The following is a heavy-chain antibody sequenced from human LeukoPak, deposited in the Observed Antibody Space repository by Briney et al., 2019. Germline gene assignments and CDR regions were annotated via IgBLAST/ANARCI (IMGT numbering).Heavy chain of an antibody. Sequence: GESLKISCKCSGYSFTSYWIGWVRQIPGKVLEWMGIIYPGGSDNSYSPSFQGQVIISDDKSISNAYLQWSSLKATDTAMYYCAREDALAVAGPWFDPWGQGTLVTVSS. J-gene: IGHJ5*02. CDR3: AREDALAVAGPWFDP. CDR1: GYSFTSYW. D-gene: IGHD6-19*01. CDR2: IYPGGSDN. V-gene: IGHV5-51*01.